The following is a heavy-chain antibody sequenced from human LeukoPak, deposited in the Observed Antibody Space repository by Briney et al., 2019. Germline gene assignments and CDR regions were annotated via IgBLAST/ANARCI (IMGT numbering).Heavy chain of an antibody. J-gene: IGHJ4*02. Sequence: GGSLRLSCAASGFTFSSYEMNWVRQAPGKGLEWVAYISTTGSSIYYADSVKGRFTISRDNVKNLLYLQMNSLRAEDTAVYYCARVQRGIAVALDYWGQGTLATVSS. V-gene: IGHV3-48*03. CDR2: ISTTGSSI. D-gene: IGHD6-19*01. CDR1: GFTFSSYE. CDR3: ARVQRGIAVALDY.